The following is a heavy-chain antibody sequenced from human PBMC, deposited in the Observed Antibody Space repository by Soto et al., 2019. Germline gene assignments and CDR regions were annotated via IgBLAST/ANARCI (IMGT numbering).Heavy chain of an antibody. CDR3: VRVGVGIGNHFDS. CDR2: IHYSGRT. D-gene: IGHD1-26*01. Sequence: LSLTCSVSNGSISGFYWTWIRQPPGKILEWIGYIHYSGRTDYNPSLTSRATMSVDMSKNQFSLNLKSITAADTAVYYCVRVGVGIGNHFDSWGRGTLVTVSS. V-gene: IGHV4-59*12. CDR1: NGSISGFY. J-gene: IGHJ4*02.